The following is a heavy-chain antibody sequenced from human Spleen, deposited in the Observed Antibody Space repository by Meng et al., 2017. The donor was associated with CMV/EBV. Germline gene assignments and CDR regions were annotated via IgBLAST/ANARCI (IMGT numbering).Heavy chain of an antibody. CDR3: AKVTTAMVHWVDY. Sequence: GGSLRLSCAASGFTFSSYSMNWVRQAPGKGLEWVSSISSSSSYIYYADSVKGRFTISRDNAKNSLSLQMTSLRAEDTAVYYCAKVTTAMVHWVDYWGQGTLVTVSS. D-gene: IGHD5-18*01. CDR1: GFTFSSYS. V-gene: IGHV3-21*06. CDR2: ISSSSSYI. J-gene: IGHJ4*02.